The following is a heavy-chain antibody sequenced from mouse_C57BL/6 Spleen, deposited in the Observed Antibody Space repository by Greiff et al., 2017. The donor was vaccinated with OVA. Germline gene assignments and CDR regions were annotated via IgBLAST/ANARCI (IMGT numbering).Heavy chain of an antibody. CDR1: GYTFTDYN. V-gene: IGHV1-18*01. CDR3: ARDVDRDS. CDR2: INPNNGGT. D-gene: IGHD3-2*01. J-gene: IGHJ2*01. Sequence: VQLQQSGPELVKPGASVKIPCKASGYTFTDYNMDWVKQSHGKSLEWIGDINPNNGGTIYNQKFKGKATLTVDKSSSTAYMQLSSLTYEHSAVYNCARDVDRDSCGQGTTLTVSS.